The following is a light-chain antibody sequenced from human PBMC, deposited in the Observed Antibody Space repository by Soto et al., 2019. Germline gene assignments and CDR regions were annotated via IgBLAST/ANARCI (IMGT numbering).Light chain of an antibody. CDR1: QGISSY. CDR3: QNYYSYPHT. CDR2: AAS. J-gene: IGKJ1*01. Sequence: AIRMTQSPSSFSASTGDRVTITCRASQGISSYLAWYQQKPGKAPKLLIYAASTLPSGVPSRFSGSGSGTDYTLVNSCLQSEYFATYYGQNYYSYPHTFGQGTKVEIK. V-gene: IGKV1-8*01.